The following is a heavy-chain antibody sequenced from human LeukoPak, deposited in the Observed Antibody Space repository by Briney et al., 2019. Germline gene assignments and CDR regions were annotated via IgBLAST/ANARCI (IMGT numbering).Heavy chain of an antibody. J-gene: IGHJ4*02. Sequence: GASVKVSCKASGYTFTSYYMHWVRQAPGQGLEWMGIINPSGGSTSYAQKFQGRVTMTRDTSTSTVYMELSSLRVEDTAVYYCARSVTTVFYDYWGQGTLVTVSS. CDR3: ARSVTTVFYDY. CDR2: INPSGGST. CDR1: GYTFTSYY. V-gene: IGHV1-46*01. D-gene: IGHD4-17*01.